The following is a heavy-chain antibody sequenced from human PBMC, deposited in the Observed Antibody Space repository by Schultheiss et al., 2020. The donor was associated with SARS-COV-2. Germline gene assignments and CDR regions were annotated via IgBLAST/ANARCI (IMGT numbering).Heavy chain of an antibody. V-gene: IGHV4-34*01. J-gene: IGHJ3*02. Sequence: SETLSLTCGFYGGSFSDFLWTWIRQPPGGGLEWIGEIPHSGSASFNASFKSRAIISVDTSKRQVSLKLNSVTAADTAVYYCARGFGAGPFDIWGQGTTVTVSS. CDR3: ARGFGAGPFDI. CDR1: GGSFSDFL. CDR2: IPHSGSA. D-gene: IGHD3-10*01.